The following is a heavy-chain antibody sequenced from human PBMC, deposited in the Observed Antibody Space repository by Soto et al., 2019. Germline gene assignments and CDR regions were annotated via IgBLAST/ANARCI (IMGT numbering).Heavy chain of an antibody. V-gene: IGHV4-39*01. CDR1: GGSISSSSYY. CDR2: IYYSGST. J-gene: IGHJ4*02. CDR3: ARAVSTKFDY. Sequence: ASETLSLTCTVSGGSISSSSYYWGWIRQPPGKGLEWIGSIYYSGSTYYNPSLKSRVTISVDTSKNQFSLKLSSVTAADTAVYYCARAVSTKFDYWGQGTLVTV. D-gene: IGHD2-2*01.